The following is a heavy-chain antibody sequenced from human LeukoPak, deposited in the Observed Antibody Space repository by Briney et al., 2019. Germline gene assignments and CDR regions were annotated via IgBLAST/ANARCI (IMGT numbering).Heavy chain of an antibody. V-gene: IGHV3-21*01. D-gene: IGHD2-2*01. Sequence: PGGPLRLSCAASGFTFSSYSMNWVRQAPGKGLEWVSSISSSSSYIYYADSVKGRFTISRDNAKNSLYLQMNSLRAEDTAVYYCARNPPNRYCSSTSCCPFDYWGQGTLVTVSS. CDR2: ISSSSSYI. J-gene: IGHJ4*02. CDR3: ARNPPNRYCSSTSCCPFDY. CDR1: GFTFSSYS.